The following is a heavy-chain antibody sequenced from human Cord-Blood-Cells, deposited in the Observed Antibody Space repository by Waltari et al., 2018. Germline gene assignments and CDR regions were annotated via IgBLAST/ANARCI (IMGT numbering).Heavy chain of an antibody. D-gene: IGHD6-6*01. CDR3: ARDEYSSSYYYYYMDV. CDR2: INAGNGNT. J-gene: IGHJ6*03. Sequence: QVQLVQSGAEVKKPGASVMVSCKASGYTFTSYALHWVRQAPGQRIEWMGWINAGNGNTKYSQKFQGRVTITRDTSASTAYMELSSLRSEDTAVYYCARDEYSSSYYYYYMDVWGKGTTVTVSS. V-gene: IGHV1-3*01. CDR1: GYTFTSYA.